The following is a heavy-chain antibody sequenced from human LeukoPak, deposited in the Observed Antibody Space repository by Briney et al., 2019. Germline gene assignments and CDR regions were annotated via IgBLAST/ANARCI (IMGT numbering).Heavy chain of an antibody. D-gene: IGHD2-2*01. CDR2: ISYDGRNK. CDR3: AKGPLRGTAAAIDY. Sequence: GGSLRLSCAASGFTFNNCGMHWVRQAPGKGLEWVAVISYDGRNKHYPDSVKGRFTISRDISTDTLWLQMDSLRTEDTAVYYCAKGPLRGTAAAIDYWGQGTLVTVSS. J-gene: IGHJ4*02. CDR1: GFTFNNCG. V-gene: IGHV3-30*18.